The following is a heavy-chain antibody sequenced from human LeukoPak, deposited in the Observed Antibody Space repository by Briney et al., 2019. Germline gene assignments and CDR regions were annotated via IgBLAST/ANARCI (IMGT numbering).Heavy chain of an antibody. CDR2: MNPNSGNT. CDR1: GYTFTSYG. D-gene: IGHD3-3*01. CDR3: ARDLHGFLEWLLDY. J-gene: IGHJ4*02. Sequence: ASVKVSCKASGYTFTSYGINWVRQATGQGLEWMGWMNPNSGNTGYAQKFQGRVTITRNTSISTVYMELSSLRSEDTAVYYCARDLHGFLEWLLDYWGQGTLVTVSS. V-gene: IGHV1-8*03.